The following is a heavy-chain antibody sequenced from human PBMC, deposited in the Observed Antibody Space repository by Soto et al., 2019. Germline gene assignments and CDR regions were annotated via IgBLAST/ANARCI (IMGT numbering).Heavy chain of an antibody. J-gene: IGHJ4*02. CDR1: GYTFTSYG. Sequence: ASVKVSCQASGYTFTSYGISWVRQAPGQGLEWMGWISAYSGNRNYAQKLQGRVTMTTDTSTSTAYMDLRSLRFDDTAVYYCARDLWDFDYWGQGTQVTVSS. D-gene: IGHD1-26*01. CDR2: ISAYSGNR. V-gene: IGHV1-18*01. CDR3: ARDLWDFDY.